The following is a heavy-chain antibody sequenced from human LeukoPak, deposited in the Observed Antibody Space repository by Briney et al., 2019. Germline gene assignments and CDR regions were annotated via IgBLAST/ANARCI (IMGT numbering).Heavy chain of an antibody. D-gene: IGHD3-9*01. CDR2: INPNSGGT. V-gene: IGHV1-2*02. J-gene: IGHJ4*02. Sequence: ASVKVSCKASGYTFTGYYMHWVRQAPGQGLEWMGWINPNSGGTNYAQKFQGRVTMTRDTSISTAYMELSRLRSDDTAVYYCARVARRPYDWLSRPDYFDYWGQGTLVTVSS. CDR3: ARVARRPYDWLSRPDYFDY. CDR1: GYTFTGYY.